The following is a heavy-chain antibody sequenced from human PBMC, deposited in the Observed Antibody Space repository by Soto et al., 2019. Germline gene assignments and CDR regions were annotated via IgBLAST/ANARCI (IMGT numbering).Heavy chain of an antibody. CDR3: ARDHDYGVYFDY. D-gene: IGHD4-17*01. CDR2: INSDGSVT. Sequence: PGGSLRLSCAASGFTFSSYWMHWVRQAPGKGLVWVSRINSDGSVTNYADSVKGRFTISRDNAKNSLYLQMNSLRAEDTAVYYCARDHDYGVYFDYWGQGTLVNVSS. J-gene: IGHJ4*02. CDR1: GFTFSSYW. V-gene: IGHV3-74*01.